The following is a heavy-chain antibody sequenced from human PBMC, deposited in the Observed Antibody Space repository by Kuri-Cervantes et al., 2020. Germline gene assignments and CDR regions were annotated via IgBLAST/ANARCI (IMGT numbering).Heavy chain of an antibody. CDR2: ISGSGGTT. CDR3: ATLYPGYYYMDV. J-gene: IGHJ6*03. CDR1: GFSFGGYA. Sequence: GESLKISCEGSGFSFGGYAMSWVRQSPGKGLEWVSGISGSGGTTYFADSVKGRFTISRDNSRNTLYLQLSSLREEDTAVYYCATLYPGYYYMDVWGKGTTVTVSS. V-gene: IGHV3-23*01.